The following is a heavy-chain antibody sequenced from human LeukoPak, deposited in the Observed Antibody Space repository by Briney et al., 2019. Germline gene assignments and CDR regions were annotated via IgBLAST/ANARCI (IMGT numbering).Heavy chain of an antibody. V-gene: IGHV4-34*01. CDR3: ARGGVAARLAY. CDR1: GGSFSDYY. Sequence: PSETLSLTCAVYGGSFSDYYWSWIRQPPGKGLEWIEEINQIRGTFYNPSLKRRVTISEDMSRNQVSLKLTSVTAADTAVYYCARGGVAARLAYWGQGTLVTVSS. J-gene: IGHJ4*02. CDR2: INQIRGT. D-gene: IGHD6-6*01.